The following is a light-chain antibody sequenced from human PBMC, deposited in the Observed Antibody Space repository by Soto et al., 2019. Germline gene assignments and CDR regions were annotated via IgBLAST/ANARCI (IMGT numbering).Light chain of an antibody. V-gene: IGLV4-69*01. CDR3: QTWGTGIRV. CDR2: LGNDGRH. CDR1: SGHSTYA. J-gene: IGLJ3*02. Sequence: QSVLTQSPSASASLGASVKLTCTLSSGHSTYAIAWHQQRPEKGPRYLMKLGNDGRHSKGDGIPDRFSGSSSGAERYLTISSLQSEDEADYYCQTWGTGIRVFGGGTKLTVL.